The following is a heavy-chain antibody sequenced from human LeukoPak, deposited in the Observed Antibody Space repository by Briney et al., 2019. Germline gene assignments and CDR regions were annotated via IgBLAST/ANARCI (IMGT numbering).Heavy chain of an antibody. D-gene: IGHD3-10*01. CDR1: GGSFSGYY. V-gene: IGHV4-59*01. J-gene: IGHJ2*01. CDR2: IYYSGST. Sequence: PSETLSLTCAVYGGSFSGYYWSWIRQPPGKGLEWIGYIYYSGSTNYNPSLKSRVTISVDTSKNQFSLKLTSVTAADTAVYYCARVNSGSHWYFDLWGRGTLVTVSS. CDR3: ARVNSGSHWYFDL.